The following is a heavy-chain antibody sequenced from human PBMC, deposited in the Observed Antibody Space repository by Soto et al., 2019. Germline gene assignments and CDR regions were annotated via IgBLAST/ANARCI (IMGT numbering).Heavy chain of an antibody. CDR3: ARRYGYSFDY. J-gene: IGHJ4*02. CDR1: GDSIRNRNYY. Sequence: SETLSLTCTVSGDSIRNRNYYWGWIRQPPGKGLEWIVSRYDDESTFYNTSLKRRVTVSIDTSKKQFSLKLSSVTAADTAVYYCARRYGYSFDYWGQGTLVTVSS. V-gene: IGHV4-39*01. CDR2: RYDDEST. D-gene: IGHD1-1*01.